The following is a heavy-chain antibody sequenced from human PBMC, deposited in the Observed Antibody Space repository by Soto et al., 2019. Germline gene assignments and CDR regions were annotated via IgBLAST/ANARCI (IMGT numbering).Heavy chain of an antibody. V-gene: IGHV4-30-4*01. D-gene: IGHD4-17*01. CDR3: ARDLAVTTGNYYYYGMDV. J-gene: IGHJ6*02. CDR2: IYYSGKT. Sequence: PSETLSLTCTVSGGSINSGYYYWSWIRQPPGEGLEWIGYIYYSGKTYYNPSLKSRLTISVDTSKNQFSLKLSSVTASDSAVYYCARDLAVTTGNYYYYGMDVWGQGTTVTVSS. CDR1: GGSINSGYYY.